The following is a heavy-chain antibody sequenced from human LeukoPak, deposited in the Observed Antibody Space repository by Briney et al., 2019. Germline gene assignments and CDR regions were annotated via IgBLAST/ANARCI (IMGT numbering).Heavy chain of an antibody. V-gene: IGHV3-21*01. CDR2: ISSSSSYI. Sequence: GGSLILSCAASGFTFSSYSMNWVRQAPGKGLEWVSSISSSSSYIYYADSVKGRFTISRDNAKNSLYLQMNSLRAEDTAVYYCARGDPRDAFDIWGQGTMVTVSS. CDR3: ARGDPRDAFDI. CDR1: GFTFSSYS. J-gene: IGHJ3*02.